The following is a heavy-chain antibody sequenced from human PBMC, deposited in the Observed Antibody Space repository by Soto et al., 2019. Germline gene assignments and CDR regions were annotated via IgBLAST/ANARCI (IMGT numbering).Heavy chain of an antibody. Sequence: SVKVSCKASGGTFSSYTISWVRQAPGQGLEWMGRIIPILGIANYAQKFQGRVTITADKSTSTAYMELSSLRSEDTAVYYCARDDCSSTGCYENWFDPWGQGTLVTVSS. CDR2: IIPILGIA. V-gene: IGHV1-69*02. CDR3: ARDDCSSTGCYENWFDP. J-gene: IGHJ5*02. D-gene: IGHD2-2*01. CDR1: GGTFSSYT.